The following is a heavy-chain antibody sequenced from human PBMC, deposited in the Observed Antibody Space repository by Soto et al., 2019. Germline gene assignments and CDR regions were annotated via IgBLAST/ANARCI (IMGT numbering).Heavy chain of an antibody. CDR1: GFTFSSYG. D-gene: IGHD3-3*01. CDR2: ISGSGGST. CDR3: AKSPQLRFLEWRTDSYFDY. Sequence: GGSLRLSCAASGFTFSSYGMSWVRQAPGKGLEWVSAISGSGGSTYYADSVKGRFTISRDNSKNTLYLQMNSLRAEDTAVYYCAKSPQLRFLEWRTDSYFDYWGQGTLVTVSS. V-gene: IGHV3-23*01. J-gene: IGHJ4*02.